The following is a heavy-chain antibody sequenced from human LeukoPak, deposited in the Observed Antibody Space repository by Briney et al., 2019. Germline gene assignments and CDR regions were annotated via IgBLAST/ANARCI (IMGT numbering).Heavy chain of an antibody. CDR2: ISSSSSYI. J-gene: IGHJ4*02. CDR3: ARSGWELLGHFDY. V-gene: IGHV3-21*01. D-gene: IGHD1-26*01. CDR1: GFTFSSYS. Sequence: GGSLRLSCAASGFTFSSYSMNWVRQAPGKGLEWVSSISSSSSYIYYADSVKGRFTISRDNAKNSLYLQMNSLRAEGTAVYYCARSGWELLGHFDYWGQGTLVTVSS.